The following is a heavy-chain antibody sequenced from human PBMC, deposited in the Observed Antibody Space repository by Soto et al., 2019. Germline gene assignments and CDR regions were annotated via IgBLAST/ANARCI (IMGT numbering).Heavy chain of an antibody. V-gene: IGHV3-7*01. CDR1: GFTFSSYW. D-gene: IGHD6-13*01. CDR2: IKQDGSEK. J-gene: IGHJ6*03. CDR3: AREDGAAAGTSYYYYMDV. Sequence: GVSLRLSCAAAGFTFSSYWRSWVRQAPGKGLEWVANIKQDGSEKYYVDSVKGRFTISRDNAKNSLYLQMNSLRAEDTAVYYCAREDGAAAGTSYYYYMDVWGKGTTVTVSS.